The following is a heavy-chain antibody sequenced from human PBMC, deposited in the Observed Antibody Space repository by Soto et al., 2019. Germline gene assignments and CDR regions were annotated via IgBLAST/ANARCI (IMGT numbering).Heavy chain of an antibody. CDR1: GGSISSTTYS. V-gene: IGHV4-39*01. D-gene: IGHD1-26*01. CDR2: MYYSGTT. J-gene: IGHJ6*02. Sequence: PSETLSLTCTVSGGSISSTTYSWGWIRQPPGKGLEWIGSMYYSGTTYSNPSLQSRVTISVDTSNNQFSLKLTSVTAADTSVYYCARVLPRGELLYYYYGMDVWGQGTTVTVSS. CDR3: ARVLPRGELLYYYYGMDV.